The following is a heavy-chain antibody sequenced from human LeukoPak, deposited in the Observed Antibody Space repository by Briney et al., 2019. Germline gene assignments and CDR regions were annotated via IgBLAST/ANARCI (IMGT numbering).Heavy chain of an antibody. Sequence: SETLSLTCTVSGGSISIYYWSWIRQPPGKGLEWIGYIYYSGSTNYNPSLKSRVIISVDTSKNQFSLKLSSVAAADTAVYYCARDYGDYFDYWGQGTLVTVSS. CDR1: GGSISIYY. CDR3: ARDYGDYFDY. D-gene: IGHD4-17*01. V-gene: IGHV4-59*01. J-gene: IGHJ4*02. CDR2: IYYSGST.